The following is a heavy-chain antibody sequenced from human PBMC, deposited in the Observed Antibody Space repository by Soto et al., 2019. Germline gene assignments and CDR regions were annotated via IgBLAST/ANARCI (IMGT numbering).Heavy chain of an antibody. V-gene: IGHV1-69*13. D-gene: IGHD2-2*01. J-gene: IGHJ4*02. Sequence: GASVKVSCKASGGTFSSYAISWVRQAPGQGLEWMGGIIPIFGTANYAQKFQGRVTITADESTSTAYMELSSLRSEDTAVYYCARAGGPVVPAAMESPSHLYYFDYWGQGTLVTVSS. CDR2: IIPIFGTA. CDR1: GGTFSSYA. CDR3: ARAGGPVVPAAMESPSHLYYFDY.